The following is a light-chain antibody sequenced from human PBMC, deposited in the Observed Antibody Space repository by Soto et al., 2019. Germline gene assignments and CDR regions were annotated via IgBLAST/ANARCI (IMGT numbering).Light chain of an antibody. CDR3: QQSHTSPRT. J-gene: IGKJ2*01. V-gene: IGKV1-39*01. CDR1: QSVGTH. Sequence: DIQMTQSPSFLSASVGDRVTVTCRASQSVGTHLHWYQQKSGKAPKLLIYGASTLQSGFSSRFSGSGSGTDFTLTITSLQPDDFAVYYCQQSHTSPRTFGQGTRLDIK. CDR2: GAS.